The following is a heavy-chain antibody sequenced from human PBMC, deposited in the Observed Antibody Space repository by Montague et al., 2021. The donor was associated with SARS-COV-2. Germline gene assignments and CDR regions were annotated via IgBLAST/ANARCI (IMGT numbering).Heavy chain of an antibody. J-gene: IGHJ4*02. V-gene: IGHV4-39*01. CDR1: GGSVSSYTHN. Sequence: SETLSLTCTVSGGSVSSYTHNWAWIRQPPGKGLEWIASLFYKWNTYYNPSLRSRFTISINTSKNQFFLRVASVTATDTAVYYCARVPNGRHDNWGPGALVTVSS. CDR2: LFYKWNT. D-gene: IGHD2-8*01. CDR3: ARVPNGRHDN.